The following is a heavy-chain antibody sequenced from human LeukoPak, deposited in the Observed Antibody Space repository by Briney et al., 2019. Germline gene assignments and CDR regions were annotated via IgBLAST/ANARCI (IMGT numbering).Heavy chain of an antibody. V-gene: IGHV4-31*03. CDR3: ARTSTGDFYFDS. CDR2: IFYSGHT. J-gene: IGHJ4*02. D-gene: IGHD3-16*01. Sequence: SETLSLTCTVSGDSISSGGYYWSWIRQHPRKGLEWMGYIFYSGHTYYNPSLGSRISISVETSKNQFSLRLSSVTDADTAVYYCARTSTGDFYFDSWGQGTLVTVSS. CDR1: GDSISSGGYY.